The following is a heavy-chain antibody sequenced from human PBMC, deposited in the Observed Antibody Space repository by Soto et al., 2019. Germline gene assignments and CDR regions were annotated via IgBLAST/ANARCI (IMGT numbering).Heavy chain of an antibody. V-gene: IGHV3-9*01. D-gene: IGHD3-22*01. CDR3: AKERGLYYYERRGTENSYYYGMDV. CDR2: INWNSDTK. Sequence: EMQLVESGGGLVQPGRSLRLSCAASGFAFDDYAMHWVRQAPGKGLEWVSGINWNSDTKGYADSVKGRFTISRDNAKNSLYLQMSSLRPEDTALYYCAKERGLYYYERRGTENSYYYGMDVWGQGTTVTVSS. CDR1: GFAFDDYA. J-gene: IGHJ6*02.